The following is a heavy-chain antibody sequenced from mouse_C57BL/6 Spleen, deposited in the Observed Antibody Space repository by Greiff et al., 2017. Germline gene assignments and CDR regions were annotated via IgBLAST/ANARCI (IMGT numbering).Heavy chain of an antibody. CDR3: ARFNYYGSSHDY. CDR1: GYAFSSSW. V-gene: IGHV1-82*01. J-gene: IGHJ2*01. Sequence: VQLQQSGPELVKPGASVKISCKASGYAFSSSWMNWVKQRPGKGLEWIGRIYPGDGDTNYNGKFKGKATLTADKSSSTAYMQLSSLTSEDSAVYFCARFNYYGSSHDYWGQGTTLTVSS. D-gene: IGHD1-1*01. CDR2: IYPGDGDT.